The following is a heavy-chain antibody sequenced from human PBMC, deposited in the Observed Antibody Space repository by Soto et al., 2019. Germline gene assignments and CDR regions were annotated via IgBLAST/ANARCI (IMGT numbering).Heavy chain of an antibody. J-gene: IGHJ6*02. CDR1: GFTFSSYA. CDR2: ISGSGGST. CDR3: AKGFDTGGYYYHYGMDV. Sequence: EVQLLESGGGLVQPGGSLRLSCAASGFTFSSYAMSWVRQAPGKGLEWVSAISGSGGSTYYADSVKGRFTISRDNSKNTLYLQMNSLRAEDTAVYYCAKGFDTGGYYYHYGMDVWGQGTTVTVSS. D-gene: IGHD7-27*01. V-gene: IGHV3-23*01.